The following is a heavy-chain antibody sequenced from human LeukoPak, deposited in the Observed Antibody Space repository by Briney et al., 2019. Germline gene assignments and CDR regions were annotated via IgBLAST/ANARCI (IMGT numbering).Heavy chain of an antibody. V-gene: IGHV3-7*01. CDR3: ARDSNPQSSGFYFDAFDM. J-gene: IGHJ3*02. D-gene: IGHD3-22*01. Sequence: QPGRSLRLSCAASGFTFGSYWMTWVRPAPGKGLEWVANIRRDGSVEYYLDSVKGRFTISRDNTKNSLYLQMNSLRAEDTAVYYCARDSNPQSSGFYFDAFDMWGQGTMVTVSS. CDR1: GFTFGSYW. CDR2: IRRDGSVE.